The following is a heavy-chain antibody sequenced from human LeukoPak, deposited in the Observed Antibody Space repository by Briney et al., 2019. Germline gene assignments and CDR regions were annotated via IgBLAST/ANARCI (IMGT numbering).Heavy chain of an antibody. Sequence: SETLSLTCTVSGGSISSSSYYWGWIRQPPGKGLEWIGRIYYSGSTYYNPSLKSRVTISVDTSKNQFSLKLSSVTAADTAVYYCARHFVTFQAGESFDPWGQGALVTVSS. V-gene: IGHV4-39*01. J-gene: IGHJ5*02. CDR3: ARHFVTFQAGESFDP. CDR2: IYYSGST. D-gene: IGHD3-16*01. CDR1: GGSISSSSYY.